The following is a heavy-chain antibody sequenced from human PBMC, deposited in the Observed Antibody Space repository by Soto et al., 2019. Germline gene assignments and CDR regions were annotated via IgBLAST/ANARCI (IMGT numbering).Heavy chain of an antibody. V-gene: IGHV1-18*04. Sequence: QVQLVQSGAEVKKPGASVKVSCKASGYTFTSYGISWVRQAPGQGLEWMGWISAYNGNTNYAQKLQGRVTMTTDTSTSTAYMELRSLRSDDTAVYYCARDWGGADYGERDAYYYYGMDVWGQGTTVTVSS. CDR3: ARDWGGADYGERDAYYYYGMDV. CDR2: ISAYNGNT. J-gene: IGHJ6*02. D-gene: IGHD4-17*01. CDR1: GYTFTSYG.